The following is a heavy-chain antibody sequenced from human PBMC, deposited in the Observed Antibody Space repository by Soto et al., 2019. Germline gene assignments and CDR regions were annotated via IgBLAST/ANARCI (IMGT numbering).Heavy chain of an antibody. J-gene: IGHJ5*01. CDR2: IYYSGST. V-gene: IGHV4-39*01. D-gene: IGHD3-10*01. CDR1: GGSISSSSYY. Sequence: SETLSLTRTVSGGSISSSSYYWGWVRQPPGKGLEWIGSIYYSGSTYYNPSLKSRVTISVDTSKNQFSLKLSSVTAADTAVYYCARHVGITMVRGVIDSWGQGTLVTVSS. CDR3: ARHVGITMVRGVIDS.